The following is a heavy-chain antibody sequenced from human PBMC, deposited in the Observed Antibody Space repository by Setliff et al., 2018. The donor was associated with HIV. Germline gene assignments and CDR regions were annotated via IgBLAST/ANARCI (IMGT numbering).Heavy chain of an antibody. Sequence: SQTLSLTCAVYGGPLSGYFWSWIRQSPGKGLEWIGEISFSGTTNYNPSLKSRVTISIDPSKNHFTLRLSSVTVADTAVYYCARRGRFMGWFDPWGQGSLVTVSS. CDR1: GGPLSGYF. CDR3: ARRGRFMGWFDP. D-gene: IGHD3-3*01. J-gene: IGHJ5*02. V-gene: IGHV4-34*01. CDR2: ISFSGTT.